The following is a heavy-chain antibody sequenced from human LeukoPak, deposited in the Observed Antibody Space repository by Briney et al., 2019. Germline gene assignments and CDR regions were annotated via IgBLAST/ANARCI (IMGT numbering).Heavy chain of an antibody. D-gene: IGHD3-10*01. CDR2: IYHSGST. Sequence: PSETLSLTCAVSGYSISGGYYWGWIRQPPGKGLEWIGSIYHSGSTYYNPSLKSRVTISVDTSKNQFSLKLSSVTAADTAVYYCARHVLWPKYYFDYWGQGTLVTVSS. CDR3: ARHVLWPKYYFDY. J-gene: IGHJ4*02. V-gene: IGHV4-38-2*01. CDR1: GYSISGGYY.